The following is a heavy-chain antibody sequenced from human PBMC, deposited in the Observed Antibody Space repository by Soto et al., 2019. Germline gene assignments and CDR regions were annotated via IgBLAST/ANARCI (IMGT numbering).Heavy chain of an antibody. D-gene: IGHD1-20*01. CDR1: GYTFTSYG. V-gene: IGHV1-18*01. CDR2: ISAYNGNT. J-gene: IGHJ4*02. CDR3: ARVPDLLTGTASIDY. Sequence: ASVKVSCKASGYTFTSYGISWVRQAPGQGLEWMGWISAYNGNTNYAQKLQGRVTMTTDTSTSTAYMELRSLRSDDTAVYYCARVPDLLTGTASIDYWGQGTLVPVSS.